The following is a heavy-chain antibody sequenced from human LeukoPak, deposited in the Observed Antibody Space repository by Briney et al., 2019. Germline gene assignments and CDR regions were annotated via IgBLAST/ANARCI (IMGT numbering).Heavy chain of an antibody. CDR2: ISWNSGSI. D-gene: IGHD5-18*01. CDR3: AKSRSYGLLESSPYYGMDV. V-gene: IGHV3-9*01. J-gene: IGHJ6*02. CDR1: GFTFDDYA. Sequence: GGSLRLSCAASGFTFDDYAMHWVRQAPGKGLEWVSGISWNSGSIDYADSVKGRFTISRDNAKNSLYLQMNSLRAEDTALYYCAKSRSYGLLESSPYYGMDVWGQGTTVTVSS.